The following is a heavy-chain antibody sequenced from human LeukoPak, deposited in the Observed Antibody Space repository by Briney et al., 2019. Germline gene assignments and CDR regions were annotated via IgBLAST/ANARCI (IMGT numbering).Heavy chain of an antibody. CDR1: GFTFSNAR. CDR2: IKSKTDGGTT. Sequence: PGGSLRLSCAASGFTFSNARMSWVRQAPGKGLEWVGRIKSKTDGGTTDYAAPVKGRITISRDDSKNALYLQMNRLKTEDTAVYYCATGQQLVPDYWGQGTLVTVSS. CDR3: ATGQQLVPDY. V-gene: IGHV3-15*01. D-gene: IGHD6-6*01. J-gene: IGHJ4*02.